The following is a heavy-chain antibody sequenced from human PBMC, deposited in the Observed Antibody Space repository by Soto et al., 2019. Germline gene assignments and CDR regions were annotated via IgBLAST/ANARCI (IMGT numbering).Heavy chain of an antibody. J-gene: IGHJ4*02. CDR2: IYYSGST. CDR1: GGSISSYY. V-gene: IGHV4-59*01. D-gene: IGHD1-1*01. Sequence: QVQLQESGPGLVKPSETLSLTCTVSGGSISSYYWSWIRQPPGKGLEWIGYIYYSGSTNYNPSLKSRVTISVDTSKNQFSLKLSSVTAADTAVYYCARQRDWNGNYFDYWGQGTLVTVS. CDR3: ARQRDWNGNYFDY.